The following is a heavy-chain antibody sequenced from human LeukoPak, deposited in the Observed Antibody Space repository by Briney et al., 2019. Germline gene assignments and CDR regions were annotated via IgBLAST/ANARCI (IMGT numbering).Heavy chain of an antibody. J-gene: IGHJ5*02. CDR3: ARVRDKSYGRNWFDP. V-gene: IGHV4-39*07. D-gene: IGHD5-18*01. CDR1: GGSISSSGYY. CDR2: IYYSGSN. Sequence: KPSETLSLTCTVSGGSISSSGYYWGWIRQTPGKGLEWIGSIYYSGSNYHNPSLKSRVSMSVDTSKNQFSLKLSSVTAADTAVYYCARVRDKSYGRNWFDPWGQGTLVTVSS.